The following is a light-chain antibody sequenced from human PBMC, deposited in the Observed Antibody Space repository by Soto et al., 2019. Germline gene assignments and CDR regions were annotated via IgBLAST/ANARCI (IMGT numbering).Light chain of an antibody. CDR3: ETWNINTRV. CDR2: LEGSGIY. Sequence: QSVLTQSSSASASLGSSVKLTRTLSSGHSTYIIAWHQQQPGKAPRYLMKLEGSGIYNKGSGVPDRFSGSSSGADRYLTISNLQSDDEADYYCETWNINTRVFGGGTQLTVL. V-gene: IGLV4-60*03. J-gene: IGLJ2*01. CDR1: SGHSTYI.